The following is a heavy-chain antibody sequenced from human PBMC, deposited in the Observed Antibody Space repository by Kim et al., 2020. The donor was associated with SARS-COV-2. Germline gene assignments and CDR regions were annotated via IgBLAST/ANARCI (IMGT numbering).Heavy chain of an antibody. CDR1: GYTFTNYA. CDR2: INAGNGNT. CDR3: AREGLTGTLHFDY. D-gene: IGHD7-27*01. V-gene: IGHV1-3*01. Sequence: ASVKVSCKASGYTFTNYAIHWVRQAPGQRLEWMGWINAGNGNTKYSQNFQGRVTITKDTSASTAYMELSSLKSEDTAVYYCAREGLTGTLHFDYWGQGTLVTVSS. J-gene: IGHJ4*02.